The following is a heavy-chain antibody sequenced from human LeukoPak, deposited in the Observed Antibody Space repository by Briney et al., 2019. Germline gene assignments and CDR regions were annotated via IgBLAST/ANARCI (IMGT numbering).Heavy chain of an antibody. CDR1: GFTFNNYW. V-gene: IGHV3-23*01. CDR3: AKERDYGPADY. CDR2: LSGSGGST. Sequence: GGSLRLSCAASGFTFNNYWMHWVRQAPGKGLEWVSGLSGSGGSTDYADSVKGRFTVSRDNSKNTLFLQMNSLRAEDTAIYYCAKERDYGPADYWGQGTLVTVSS. D-gene: IGHD4/OR15-4a*01. J-gene: IGHJ4*02.